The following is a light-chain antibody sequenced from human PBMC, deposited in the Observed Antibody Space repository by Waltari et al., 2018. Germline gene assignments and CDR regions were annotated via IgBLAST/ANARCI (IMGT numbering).Light chain of an antibody. CDR1: ELTAKC. CDR2: RNT. V-gene: IGLV3-25*03. Sequence: SPGLTQPPSVSVSPGQTAIITCSGSELTAKCIYWFQQKLGQAPVVVIRRNTGRPSGIPERFSASDSGTTGTLVISGVKAEDEADYYCQSADDSGNHVLFGGGTRLTVL. CDR3: QSADDSGNHVL. J-gene: IGLJ2*01.